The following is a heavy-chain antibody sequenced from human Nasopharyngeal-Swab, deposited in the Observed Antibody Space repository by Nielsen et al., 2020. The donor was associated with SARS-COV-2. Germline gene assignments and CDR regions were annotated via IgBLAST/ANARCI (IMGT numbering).Heavy chain of an antibody. V-gene: IGHV4-34*01. Sequence: GSLRLSCAVYAGSFSGYYWSWIRQSPGKGLEWVGEINHGGGTNYNPSLKSRFTISSDPSKNQFSLKLSSVTAADTAVYYCARGHRSISMIVVVIATAHFYFDSWGRGTLVTVTS. CDR2: INHGGGT. D-gene: IGHD3-22*01. J-gene: IGHJ4*02. CDR1: AGSFSGYY. CDR3: ARGHRSISMIVVVIATAHFYFDS.